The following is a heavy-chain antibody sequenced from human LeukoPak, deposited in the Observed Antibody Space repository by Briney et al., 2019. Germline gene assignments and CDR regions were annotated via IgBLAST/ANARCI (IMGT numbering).Heavy chain of an antibody. CDR3: ARGSKWIQLWLRGLYYFDY. Sequence: ASETLSLTCTVSGGSISSYYWSWIRQPPGKGLEWIGYIYYSGSTNYNPSLESRVTISVDTSKNQFSLKLSSVTAADTAVYYCARGSKWIQLWLRGLYYFDYWGQGTLVTVSS. CDR1: GGSISSYY. J-gene: IGHJ4*02. D-gene: IGHD5-18*01. V-gene: IGHV4-59*01. CDR2: IYYSGST.